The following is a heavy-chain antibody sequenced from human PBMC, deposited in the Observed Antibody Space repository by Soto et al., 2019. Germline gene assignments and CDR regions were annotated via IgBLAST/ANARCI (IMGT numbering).Heavy chain of an antibody. Sequence: PGGSLRLSCSASGFTFSTYPISWFRQAPGRGLEWVGFIRTKTSGATVEYATSVKGRFTISRDDTKGIASLQVSSLYAEDTAIYFCSRVGGGGSWSDGFYFDFWGQGTQVTVSS. CDR2: IRTKTSGATV. J-gene: IGHJ4*02. D-gene: IGHD2-2*03. CDR3: SRVGGGGSWSDGFYFDF. CDR1: GFTFSTYP. V-gene: IGHV3-49*03.